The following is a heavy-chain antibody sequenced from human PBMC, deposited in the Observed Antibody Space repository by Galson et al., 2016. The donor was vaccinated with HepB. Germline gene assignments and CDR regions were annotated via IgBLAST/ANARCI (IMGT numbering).Heavy chain of an antibody. V-gene: IGHV3-23*01. Sequence: SLRLSCAASGFTFDSYAMTWVRQAPGKGLEWVSGISGSAGSTCYADSVKGRFTISRDNSKDTLSLQMNSLRAEDTAVYYCAKSSVEWLLSPQDYWGQGTLVTVSS. CDR2: ISGSAGST. CDR3: AKSSVEWLLSPQDY. J-gene: IGHJ4*02. D-gene: IGHD3-3*01. CDR1: GFTFDSYA.